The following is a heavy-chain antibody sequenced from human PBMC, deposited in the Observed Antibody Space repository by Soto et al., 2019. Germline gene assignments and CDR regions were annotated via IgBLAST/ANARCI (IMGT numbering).Heavy chain of an antibody. D-gene: IGHD6-13*01. J-gene: IGHJ3*01. CDR3: ARGQQELVAEDDGFDV. V-gene: IGHV1-69*01. CDR2: VTPVFGTT. CDR1: AGTSSSHV. Sequence: QVTLVQSGAEVRRPGSSVKVSCRASAGTSSSHVINWVRQAPGQTLEWMGGVTPVFGTTNIAQKFQGRVTIRADESTNTSYMELRSLTSDDTAMYYCARGQQELVAEDDGFDVWGQGTLITVTS.